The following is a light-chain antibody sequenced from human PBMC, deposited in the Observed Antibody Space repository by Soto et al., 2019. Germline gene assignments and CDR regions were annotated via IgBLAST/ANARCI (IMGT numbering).Light chain of an antibody. CDR1: QSISNY. Sequence: DIQMTQSPSSLSASVGDRVTITCRASQSISNYLNWYQQKPGKAPKLLIYAASSMQSGVPSRFSDSGSETDFTLTISSLQPDDPATYYCQQSFSPLWTFGQGTKVEV. CDR3: QQSFSPLWT. CDR2: AAS. V-gene: IGKV1-39*01. J-gene: IGKJ1*01.